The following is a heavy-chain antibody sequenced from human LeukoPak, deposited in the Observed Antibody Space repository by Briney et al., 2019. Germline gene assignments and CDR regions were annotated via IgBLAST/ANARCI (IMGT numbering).Heavy chain of an antibody. CDR1: GFTFTTYG. D-gene: IGHD6-13*01. Sequence: GRSLRLSCAASGFTFTTYGMHWVRQAPGKGLQWVAFIFYDGSLKYYGDSVKGRFSISRDNSKNTVSLQMNSLRAEDTAVYYCARDRPGGSSLDYWGQGILVTVSS. CDR3: ARDRPGGSSLDY. V-gene: IGHV3-30*03. J-gene: IGHJ4*02. CDR2: IFYDGSLK.